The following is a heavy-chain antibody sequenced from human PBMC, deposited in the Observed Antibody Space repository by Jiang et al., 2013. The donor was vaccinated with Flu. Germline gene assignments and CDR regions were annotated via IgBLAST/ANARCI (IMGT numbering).Heavy chain of an antibody. Sequence: QLLESGGGVVQPGRSLRLSCAASGFTFSSYGMHWVRQAPGKGLEWVAVISYDGSNKYYADSVKGRFTISRDNSKNTPYLQMNSLRAEDTAVYYCAKDGLSGSGSYYNFFDYWGQGTLVTVSS. CDR1: GFTFSSYG. CDR2: ISYDGSNK. CDR3: AKDGLSGSGSYYNFFDY. D-gene: IGHD3-10*01. J-gene: IGHJ4*02. V-gene: IGHV3-30*18.